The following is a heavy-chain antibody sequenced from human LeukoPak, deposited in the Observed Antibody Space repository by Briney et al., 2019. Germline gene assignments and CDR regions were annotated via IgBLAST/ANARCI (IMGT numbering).Heavy chain of an antibody. V-gene: IGHV4-30-2*01. D-gene: IGHD2-2*01. CDR3: ARRPRRYCSSTSCYQSAFDI. J-gene: IGHJ3*02. CDR1: GASISEYGYY. Sequence: SQTLSLTCAVSGASISEYGYYWSWIRQPSGRGLEWIGYIYHSGSTNHNPSLKSRVTISVDTSKNQFSLKLSSVTAADTAVYYCARRPRRYCSSTSCYQSAFDIWGQGTMVTVSS. CDR2: IYHSGST.